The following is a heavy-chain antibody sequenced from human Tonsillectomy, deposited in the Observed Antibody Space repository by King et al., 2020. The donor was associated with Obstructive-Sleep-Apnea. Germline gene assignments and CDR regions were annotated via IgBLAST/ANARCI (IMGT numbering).Heavy chain of an antibody. Sequence: QLQESGPGLVKPSETLSLTCIVSGGAISSSSYYWGWIRQPPGSGLELIGTIYYTGSTYYNASLTSRVTISVDMSKNHFSLRLSSVTAADTAVYYCARLSKYDSSSYYYYFDYWGQGTLVTVSS. CDR3: ARLSKYDSSSYYYYFDY. V-gene: IGHV4-39*02. J-gene: IGHJ4*02. CDR2: IYYTGST. D-gene: IGHD3-22*01. CDR1: GGAISSSSYY.